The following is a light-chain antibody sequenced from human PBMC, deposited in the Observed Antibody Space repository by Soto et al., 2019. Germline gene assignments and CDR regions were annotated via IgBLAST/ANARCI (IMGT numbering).Light chain of an antibody. CDR1: QSISNY. Sequence: IQMTQSPSPLSASVGDRVTITCRASQSISNYLNWYQHKPGKAPELLLYAASRLQRGVPSRFSGGGAGTDFAPTICSLQPQDFGTYYCQQSYRPPFTFGQGTKMEIK. CDR2: AAS. V-gene: IGKV1-39*01. CDR3: QQSYRPPFT. J-gene: IGKJ2*01.